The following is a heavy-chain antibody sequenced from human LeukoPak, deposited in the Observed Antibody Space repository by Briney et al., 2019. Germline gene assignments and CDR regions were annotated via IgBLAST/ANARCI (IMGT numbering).Heavy chain of an antibody. CDR2: ISGSGGST. Sequence: GGSLRLSCAPSGSTFSSYAMSWVRQAPGKGLEWVSAISGSGGSTYYADSVKGRFTISRDNSKNTLYLQMNSLRAEDTAVYYCAKFDYGDYGWFDPWGQGTLVTVSS. J-gene: IGHJ5*02. CDR3: AKFDYGDYGWFDP. CDR1: GSTFSSYA. V-gene: IGHV3-23*01. D-gene: IGHD4-17*01.